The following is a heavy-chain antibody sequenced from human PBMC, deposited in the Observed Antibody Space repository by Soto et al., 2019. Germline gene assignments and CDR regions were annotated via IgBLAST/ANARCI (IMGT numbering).Heavy chain of an antibody. D-gene: IGHD3-22*01. Sequence: GGSLRLSCAASGFNFSSYAMHWVRQAPGKGLEWVAVISYDGSNKYYADSVKGRFTISRDNSKNTLYLQMNSLRAEDTAVYYCARGEALAMIAGFEPWGQGTLVTVSS. CDR3: ARGEALAMIAGFEP. CDR1: GFNFSSYA. CDR2: ISYDGSNK. V-gene: IGHV3-30-3*01. J-gene: IGHJ5*02.